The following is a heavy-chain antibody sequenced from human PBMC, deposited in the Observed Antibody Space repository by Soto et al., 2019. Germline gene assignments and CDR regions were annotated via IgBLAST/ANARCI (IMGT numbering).Heavy chain of an antibody. J-gene: IGHJ5*02. D-gene: IGHD3-16*01. CDR3: AHSLYDSVWGTNWFDP. CDR1: GFSLSTSGVG. V-gene: IGHV2-5*02. CDR2: IYWDDDK. Sequence: QITLKESGPTLVKPTQTLTLTCTFSGFSLSTSGVGVGWIRQPPGKALEWLALIYWDDDKRYSPSLKSRLTITKXPXKXEVVLTMTNMDPVDTATYYCAHSLYDSVWGTNWFDPWGQGTLVTVSS.